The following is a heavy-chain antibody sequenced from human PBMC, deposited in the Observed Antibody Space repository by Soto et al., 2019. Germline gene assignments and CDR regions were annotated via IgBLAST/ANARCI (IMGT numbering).Heavy chain of an antibody. V-gene: IGHV1-46*01. CDR2: SNPSGGST. J-gene: IGHJ6*02. CDR3: ASPSITMVNYGMDV. Sequence: ASVKVSCKASGYTFTSYYMHWVLRAPGQGLEWMGISNPSGGSTSYAQKFQGRVTMTRDTSTSTVYMELSSLRSEDTAVYYCASPSITMVNYGMDVWGQGTTVTVSS. CDR1: GYTFTSYY. D-gene: IGHD3-10*01.